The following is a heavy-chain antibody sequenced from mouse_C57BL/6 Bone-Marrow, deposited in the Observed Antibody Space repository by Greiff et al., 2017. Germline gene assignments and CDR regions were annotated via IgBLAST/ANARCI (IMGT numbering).Heavy chain of an antibody. CDR2: ILPGSGST. CDR3: SRRDGNYWFAY. CDR1: GYTFTGYW. V-gene: IGHV1-9*01. Sequence: QVQLQQSGAELMKPGASVKLSCKATGYTFTGYWIEWVKQRPGHGLEWIGEILPGSGSTNSNEKFKGKATFTADTSSNTAYMQLSSLTTEDSAIYYCSRRDGNYWFAYWGQGTLVTVSA. J-gene: IGHJ3*01. D-gene: IGHD2-1*01.